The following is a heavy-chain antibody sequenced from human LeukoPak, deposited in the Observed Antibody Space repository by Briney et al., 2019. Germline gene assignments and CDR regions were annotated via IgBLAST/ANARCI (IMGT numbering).Heavy chain of an antibody. D-gene: IGHD1-26*01. J-gene: IGHJ4*02. CDR2: IYYSGST. V-gene: IGHV4-39*07. CDR3: ARRRDLYPGSYYPFDY. CDR1: GGSISSSSYY. Sequence: SETLSLTCTVSGGSISSSSYYWGWIRQPPGKGLEWIGSIYYSGSTYYNPSLKSRVTISVDTSKNQSSLKLSSVTAADTAVYYCARRRDLYPGSYYPFDYWGQGTLVTVSS.